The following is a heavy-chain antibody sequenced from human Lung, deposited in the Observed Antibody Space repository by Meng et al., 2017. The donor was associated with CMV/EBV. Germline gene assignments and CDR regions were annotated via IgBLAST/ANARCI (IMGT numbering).Heavy chain of an antibody. D-gene: IGHD3-3*01. Sequence: SVXVSXKASGDTFSKYVTSWVRQAPGQGLEWMGGIIPMRTTTNYAQRFQGRVTITADMPAATVYMELSSLRSEDTAVYYCVTSEEFYHFRSGWEWYYHYGLDVXGPGATVPSP. V-gene: IGHV1-69*10. CDR3: VTSEEFYHFRSGWEWYYHYGLDV. CDR2: IIPMRTTT. CDR1: GDTFSKYV. J-gene: IGHJ6*02.